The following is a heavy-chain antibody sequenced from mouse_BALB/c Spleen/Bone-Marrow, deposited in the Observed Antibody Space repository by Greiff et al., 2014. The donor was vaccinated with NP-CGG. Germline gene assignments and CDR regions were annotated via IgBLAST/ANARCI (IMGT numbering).Heavy chain of an antibody. J-gene: IGHJ4*01. CDR3: ARDTMDY. Sequence: QVQLKESGPELVKPGASVRISCKASGYTFTSYYIHWVKQRPGQGLEWIGWIFPGNVNTKYNENLKGKATLTADNSSSTAYMQLSSLTSEDSAVYFCARDTMDYGGQGTSVTVSS. CDR1: GYTFTSYY. CDR2: IFPGNVNT. V-gene: IGHV1S56*01.